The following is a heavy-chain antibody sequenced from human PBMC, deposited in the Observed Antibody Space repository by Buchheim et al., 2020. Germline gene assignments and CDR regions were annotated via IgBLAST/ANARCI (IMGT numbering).Heavy chain of an antibody. D-gene: IGHD7-27*01. V-gene: IGHV3-48*04. CDR2: INPSGTTI. CDR1: GFTFSIFG. J-gene: IGHJ6*02. CDR3: ARVRIWGTSNYYGMDV. Sequence: EVQLVESGGGLVQPGGSLRLSCAASGFTFSIFGMNWVRQAPGKGLEWVSYINPSGTTISYADSVRGGFTMSRDTAKSSLYLQMDSLRAEDTAVYYCARVRIWGTSNYYGMDVWGQGTT.